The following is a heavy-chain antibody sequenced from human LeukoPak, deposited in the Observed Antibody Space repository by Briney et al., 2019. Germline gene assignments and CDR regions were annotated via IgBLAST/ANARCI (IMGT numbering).Heavy chain of an antibody. Sequence: GGSLRLSCEASEFTFSSYWMHWVRQAPGKGLVWVSRINSDGRTTIYADSVKGRFTISSNNAKNTLYLQMNSLRAEDTAVYYCAREGYYDSSGYSIRFSYWGQGTLVTVSS. CDR1: EFTFSSYW. CDR2: INSDGRTT. CDR3: AREGYYDSSGYSIRFSY. J-gene: IGHJ4*02. D-gene: IGHD3-22*01. V-gene: IGHV3-74*01.